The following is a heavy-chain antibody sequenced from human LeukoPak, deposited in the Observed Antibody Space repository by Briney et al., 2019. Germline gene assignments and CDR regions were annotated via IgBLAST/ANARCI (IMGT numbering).Heavy chain of an antibody. D-gene: IGHD2/OR15-2a*01. V-gene: IGHV4-59*01. CDR2: ISYSGIT. Sequence: SETLSLTCTVSGGSLNTYYWTWIRQPPGKGLEWIGYISYSGITDYNPSLKSRVTISVDTSKNQFSLRLRSVTAADTAVYCCARAGFPNWFDPWGQGILVAVSS. CDR3: ARAGFPNWFDP. J-gene: IGHJ5*02. CDR1: GGSLNTYY.